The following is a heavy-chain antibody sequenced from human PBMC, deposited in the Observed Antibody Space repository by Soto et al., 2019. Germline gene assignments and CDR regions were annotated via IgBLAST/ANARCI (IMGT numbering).Heavy chain of an antibody. CDR3: ARVPDY. Sequence: QLQLQESGSGLVKPSQTLSLTCAVSGGSISSSGYSWSWIRQPPGQGLEWIAYIYHSVSTYYNPXXXXXVXXXXXXXXXXXXXKLSSVTAADTAVYYCARVPDYWGQGTLVTVSS. V-gene: IGHV4-30-2*01. CDR2: IYHSVST. J-gene: IGHJ4*02. CDR1: GGSISSSGYS.